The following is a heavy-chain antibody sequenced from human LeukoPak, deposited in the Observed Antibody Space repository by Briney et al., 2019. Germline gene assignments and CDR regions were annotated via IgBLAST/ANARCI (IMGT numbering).Heavy chain of an antibody. CDR3: ARGQDYYGSGSSFDY. J-gene: IGHJ4*02. CDR1: GFTFSSYN. CDR2: ISSRSSYI. V-gene: IGHV3-21*01. Sequence: GRSLRLSCAASGFTFSSYNMKWVRQAPGKGLEWVSSISSRSSYIFYADSVKGRFTISRDNAKKSLYLQMNSLRAEDTAVYYCARGQDYYGSGSSFDYWGQGTLVTVSS. D-gene: IGHD3-10*01.